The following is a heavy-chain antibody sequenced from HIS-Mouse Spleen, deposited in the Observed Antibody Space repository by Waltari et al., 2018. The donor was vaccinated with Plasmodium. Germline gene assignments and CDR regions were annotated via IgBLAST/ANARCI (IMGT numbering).Heavy chain of an antibody. D-gene: IGHD6-6*01. CDR1: GFTVSSNY. V-gene: IGHV3-53*01. Sequence: EVQLVESGGGVIQPGGSLRLSCAASGFTVSSNYMSWVRQAPGKGLEWVSGIYSGGSTYYADSVKGRFTISIDNSKNTLYLQMNSLRAEDTAVYYCARGMKSSSSAFDIWGQGTMVTVSS. CDR3: ARGMKSSSSAFDI. CDR2: IYSGGST. J-gene: IGHJ3*02.